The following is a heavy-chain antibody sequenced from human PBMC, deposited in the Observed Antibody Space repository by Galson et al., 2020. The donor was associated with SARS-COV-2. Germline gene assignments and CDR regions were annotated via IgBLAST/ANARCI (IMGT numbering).Heavy chain of an antibody. V-gene: IGHV3-30*04. Sequence: QLGESLKISCAASGFTFSSYAMHWVRQAPGKGLEWVAVISYDGSNKYYADSVKGRFTISRDNSKNTLYLQMNSLRAEDTAAYYCASPRRDFWSGYYELVGDYWGQGTLVTVSS. CDR1: GFTFSSYA. CDR3: ASPRRDFWSGYYELVGDY. D-gene: IGHD3-3*01. J-gene: IGHJ4*02. CDR2: ISYDGSNK.